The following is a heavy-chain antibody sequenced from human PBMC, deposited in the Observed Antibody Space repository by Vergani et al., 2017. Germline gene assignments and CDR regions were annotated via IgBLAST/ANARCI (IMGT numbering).Heavy chain of an antibody. D-gene: IGHD4-17*01. CDR1: GFTFSGSA. J-gene: IGHJ4*02. CDR3: AREGRYGDFDY. V-gene: IGHV3-21*01. Sequence: EVQLVESGGGLVQPGGSLKLFCAASGFTFSGSAMHWVRQAPGQGLEWVLSISSSSSYIYYADSVKGRFTISRDNAKNSLYLQMNSLRAEVTAVYYCAREGRYGDFDYWGQGTLVTVSS. CDR2: ISSSSSYI.